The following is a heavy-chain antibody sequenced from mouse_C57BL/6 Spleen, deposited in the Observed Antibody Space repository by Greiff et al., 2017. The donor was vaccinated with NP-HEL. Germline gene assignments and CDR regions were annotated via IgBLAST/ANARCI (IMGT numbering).Heavy chain of an antibody. CDR3: ARDGDYGSSAYYFDY. Sequence: EVKLEESGGGLVKPGGSLKLSCAASGFTFSSYAMSWVRQTPEKRLEWVATISDGGSYTYYPDNVKGRFTISRDNAKNNLYLQMSHLKSEDTAMYYCARDGDYGSSAYYFDYWGQGTTLTVSS. CDR1: GFTFSSYA. D-gene: IGHD1-1*01. J-gene: IGHJ2*01. V-gene: IGHV5-4*01. CDR2: ISDGGSYT.